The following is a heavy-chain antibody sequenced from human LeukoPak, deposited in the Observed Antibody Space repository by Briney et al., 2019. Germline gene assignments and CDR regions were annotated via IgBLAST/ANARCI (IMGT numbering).Heavy chain of an antibody. J-gene: IGHJ4*02. CDR2: ISAYNGNT. V-gene: IGHV1-18*01. Sequence: ASVKVSCKASGYTFTGYGISWVRQAPGQGLEWMGWISAYNGNTDYAQKLHGRVTLTTGTSTSTAYMELRSLRSDDTAVYYCAREGLDMLTGYPHDYWGQGTLVTVSS. D-gene: IGHD3-9*01. CDR3: AREGLDMLTGYPHDY. CDR1: GYTFTGYG.